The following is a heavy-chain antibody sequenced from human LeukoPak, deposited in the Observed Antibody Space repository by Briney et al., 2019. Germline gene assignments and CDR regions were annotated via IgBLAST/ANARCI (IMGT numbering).Heavy chain of an antibody. D-gene: IGHD2-2*01. V-gene: IGHV4-39*07. Sequence: PSETLSLTCTVSGGSITSDDDYWGWIRQPPGKGLEWIGSVSYSGTNSYNPSLKSRVTISVDTSKNQFSLKLSSVTAADTAVYYCASRPYCSSTSCSTRFDPWGQGTLVTVSS. CDR1: GGSITSDDDY. CDR3: ASRPYCSSTSCSTRFDP. J-gene: IGHJ5*02. CDR2: VSYSGTN.